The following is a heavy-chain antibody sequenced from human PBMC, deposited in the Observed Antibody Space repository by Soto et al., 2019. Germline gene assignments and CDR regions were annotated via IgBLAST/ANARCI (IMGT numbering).Heavy chain of an antibody. V-gene: IGHV4-31*03. CDR1: GASIGRGGYY. J-gene: IGHJ4*02. CDR3: ARDQGGDLDY. CDR2: IHYSGEP. Sequence: QVQLRESGPGLVKPSQTLSLSRTVSGASIGRGGYYWTWIRQHPGKALEWIGHIHYSGEPFYNPSLMGRVATSIDTSTTQFSVNLTSVTAADPAMYYCARDQGGDLDYWGQGSLVTVSS. D-gene: IGHD2-21*01.